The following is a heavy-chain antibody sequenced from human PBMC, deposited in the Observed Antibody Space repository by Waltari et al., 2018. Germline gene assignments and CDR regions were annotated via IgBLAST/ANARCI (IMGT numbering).Heavy chain of an antibody. CDR1: GDTFTSYA. CDR3: ARPYYYDSSGYLSYFDY. D-gene: IGHD3-22*01. J-gene: IGHJ4*02. V-gene: IGHV1-3*01. Sequence: QVQLVQSGAEVKKPGASVKVSCKASGDTFTSYAMHWVRQAPGQRLEWMGWINAGNGNTKYSQKFQRRVTITRDTSASTAYMELSSLRSEDTAVYYCARPYYYDSSGYLSYFDYWGQGTLVTVSS. CDR2: INAGNGNT.